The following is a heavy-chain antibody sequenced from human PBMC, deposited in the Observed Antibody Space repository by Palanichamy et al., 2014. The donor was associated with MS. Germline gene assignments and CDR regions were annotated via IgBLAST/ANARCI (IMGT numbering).Heavy chain of an antibody. CDR2: ISGGGGST. CDR1: GFTFSTYA. D-gene: IGHD3-22*01. CDR3: AKGVYYDISGYHNFDY. Sequence: VQLLESGGGLVQPGGSLRLSCAVSGFTFSTYAMTWVRQAPGKGLEWVSVISGGGGSTYYADSVKGRLTISRDNSKNTLYLQMNSLRAEDTAVYYCAKGVYYDISGYHNFDYWGRGTLVTASS. J-gene: IGHJ4*02. V-gene: IGHV3-23*01.